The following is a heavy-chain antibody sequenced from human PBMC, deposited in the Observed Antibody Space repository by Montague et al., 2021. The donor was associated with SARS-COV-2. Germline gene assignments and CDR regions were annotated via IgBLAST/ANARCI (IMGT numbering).Heavy chain of an antibody. CDR1: GFTFSSYE. CDR2: ISSSGSTI. J-gene: IGHJ6*02. CDR3: ARDEGLKYGSGDYYGMDV. V-gene: IGHV3-48*03. Sequence: SLRLSFSASGFTFSSYEMNWVRHAPGKGLEWVSYISSSGSTIYYADSEKGRFTISRDNAKNSLYLQMNSLRAEDTAVYYCARDEGLKYGSGDYYGMDVWGQGTTVTVSS. D-gene: IGHD3-10*01.